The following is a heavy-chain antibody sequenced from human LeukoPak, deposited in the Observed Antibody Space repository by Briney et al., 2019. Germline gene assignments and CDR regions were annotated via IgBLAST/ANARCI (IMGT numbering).Heavy chain of an antibody. CDR1: GFTFSDSW. CDR3: ATYTHWVAGDV. V-gene: IGHV3-7*01. CDR2: MNQDGSAK. D-gene: IGHD3-16*01. Sequence: GGSLRLSCAASGFTFSDSWMSWVRQAPGKGLEWVANMNQDGSAKDYVDSVKGRFTISRDNARNSLYLQMSSLRAEDTAVYYCATYTHWVAGDVWGQGTTVTVSS. J-gene: IGHJ6*02.